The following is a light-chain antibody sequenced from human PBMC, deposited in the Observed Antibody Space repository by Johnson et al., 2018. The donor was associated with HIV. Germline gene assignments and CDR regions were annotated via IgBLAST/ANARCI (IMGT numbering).Light chain of an antibody. CDR3: ATWDSSLTTGGV. J-gene: IGLJ1*01. Sequence: QSVLTQSPSVSAAPGQKVTISCSGSSSNIGNNYVSWYQQLPGTAPKLLIYDNNKRPSGIPDRFSGSKSGTSATLGITGLPTGAEADYYCATWDSSLTTGGVFGSGTKVTVL. V-gene: IGLV1-51*01. CDR2: DNN. CDR1: SSNIGNNY.